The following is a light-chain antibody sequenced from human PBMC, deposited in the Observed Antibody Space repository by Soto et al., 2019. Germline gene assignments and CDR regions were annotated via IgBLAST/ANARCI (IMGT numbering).Light chain of an antibody. CDR1: QSDNNY. V-gene: IGKV3-11*01. CDR3: QQRRNWPWLT. J-gene: IGKJ4*01. CDR2: DVS. Sequence: EIVLTQSPATLSLSPGERATLSCRASQSDNNYLAWYQQRPGQAPRLLIYDVSNRATGIPARFSGSGSGTDFTITISSLEPEDSAVYFCQQRRNWPWLTFGGGTRVEIK.